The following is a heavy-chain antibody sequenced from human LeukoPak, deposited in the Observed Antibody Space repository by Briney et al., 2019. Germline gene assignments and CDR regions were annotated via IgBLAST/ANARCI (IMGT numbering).Heavy chain of an antibody. Sequence: GESLKISCKGSVYSFTNYWIGWVRQMPEKGLEWMGIIYPGDADTTYSPSFQGQVTISADKSISTAYLQWSSLKASDTAMYYCARHRIANYYYDSSLYWGQGTLVTVSS. CDR1: VYSFTNYW. V-gene: IGHV5-51*01. CDR2: IYPGDADT. D-gene: IGHD3-22*01. CDR3: ARHRIANYYYDSSLY. J-gene: IGHJ4*02.